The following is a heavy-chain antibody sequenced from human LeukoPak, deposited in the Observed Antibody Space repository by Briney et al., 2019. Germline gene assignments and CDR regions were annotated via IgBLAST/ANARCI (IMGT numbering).Heavy chain of an antibody. CDR3: AKNQLTPYYYYYYYMVV. D-gene: IGHD2-2*01. J-gene: IGHJ6*03. CDR1: GFTFSSYS. Sequence: AGSLSLSCAASGFTFSSYSMSWVRQPPGKGLEWVSAISRSGTSTYYAASVNGRFTITRDNSNNTLYLQMNSLRAEDTAVYYCAKNQLTPYYYYYYYMVVWGKGTTVTVSS. CDR2: ISRSGTST. V-gene: IGHV3-23*01.